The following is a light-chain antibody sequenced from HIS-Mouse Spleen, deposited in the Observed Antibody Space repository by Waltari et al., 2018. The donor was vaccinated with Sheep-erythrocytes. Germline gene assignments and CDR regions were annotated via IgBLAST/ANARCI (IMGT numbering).Light chain of an antibody. CDR3: QQYYSTLT. J-gene: IGKJ4*01. V-gene: IGKV4-1*01. Sequence: DIVMTQSPDSLAVSLGERATINRKSRQSVLYSSNNKNYLAWYQQKPGQPPKLLIYWASTRESGVPDRFSGSGSGTDFTLTISSLQAEDVAVYYCQQYYSTLTFGGGTKVEIK. CDR1: QSVLYSSNNKNY. CDR2: WAS.